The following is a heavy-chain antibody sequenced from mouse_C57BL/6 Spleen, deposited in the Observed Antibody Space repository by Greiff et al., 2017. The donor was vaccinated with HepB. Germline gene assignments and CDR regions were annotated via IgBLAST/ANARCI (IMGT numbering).Heavy chain of an antibody. V-gene: IGHV1-42*01. J-gene: IGHJ4*01. CDR3: ARNYPYAMDD. CDR1: GYSFTGYY. D-gene: IGHD2-1*01. CDR2: INPSTGGT. Sequence: VQLQQSGPELVKPGASVKISCKASGYSFTGYYMNWVKQSPEKSLEWIGEINPSTGGTTYNQKFKAKATLTVDKSSSTAYMQLKSLTSEDSAVYYCARNYPYAMDDWGQGTAVTVAS.